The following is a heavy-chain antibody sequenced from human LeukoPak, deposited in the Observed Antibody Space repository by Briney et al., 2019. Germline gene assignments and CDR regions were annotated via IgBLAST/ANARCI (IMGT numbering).Heavy chain of an antibody. CDR1: GYTFSNYW. Sequence: GESLKISCNASGYTFSNYWIGWVRQVPGKGLEWMGIIYPGDSDTRYSPSFQGQVTISADKSISTAYLQWSSLKASDTAMYYCATWVVTADYWYFDLWGRGTLVTVSS. V-gene: IGHV5-51*01. D-gene: IGHD2-21*02. J-gene: IGHJ2*01. CDR3: ATWVVTADYWYFDL. CDR2: IYPGDSDT.